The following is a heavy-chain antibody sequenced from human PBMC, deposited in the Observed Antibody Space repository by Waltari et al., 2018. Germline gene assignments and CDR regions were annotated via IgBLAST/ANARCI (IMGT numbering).Heavy chain of an antibody. CDR2: IKQDGSER. J-gene: IGHJ4*02. D-gene: IGHD1-26*01. CDR3: TRGVVGATKGFDS. Sequence: EVQLLESGGGLVQPGGSLRLSCAPSGFTFSNSWMTWVRQTPGKGLEWVATIKQDGSERYYWASVKCRFTISRDNAKNSLFLQMNSLRAEDSAMYYCTRGVVGATKGFDSWGQGTLVTVSS. CDR1: GFTFSNSW. V-gene: IGHV3-7*01.